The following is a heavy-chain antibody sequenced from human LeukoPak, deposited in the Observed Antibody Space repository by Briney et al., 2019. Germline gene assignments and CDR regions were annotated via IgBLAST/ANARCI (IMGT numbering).Heavy chain of an antibody. CDR3: ARPGYCSGGSCYDVVDY. V-gene: IGHV5-51*01. Sequence: GESLKISCKGSGYSFASYWIGWVRQMPGKGLEWMGIIYPGDSDTRYSPSFQGQVTISADKSISTAYLQWSSLKASDTAMYYCARPGYCSGGSCYDVVDYWGQGTLVTVSS. D-gene: IGHD2-15*01. J-gene: IGHJ4*02. CDR1: GYSFASYW. CDR2: IYPGDSDT.